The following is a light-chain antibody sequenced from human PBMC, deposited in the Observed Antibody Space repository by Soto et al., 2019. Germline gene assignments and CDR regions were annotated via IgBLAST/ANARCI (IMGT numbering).Light chain of an antibody. CDR3: QQYNNWPPYT. CDR1: QSVNSN. CDR2: VAS. V-gene: IGKV3-15*01. Sequence: EIVMTQSPATLSVSPGERATLSCRASQSVNSNLAWYQQTPGQAPSLLIYVASTRATGVPARFSGSGSGTEFTLTISSLQSEDFAVYYCQQYNNWPPYTFGQGTKLEIK. J-gene: IGKJ2*01.